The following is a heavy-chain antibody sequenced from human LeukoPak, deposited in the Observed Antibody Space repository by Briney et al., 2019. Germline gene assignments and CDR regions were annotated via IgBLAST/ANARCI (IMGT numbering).Heavy chain of an antibody. CDR3: ARDRSGYNWFDP. D-gene: IGHD1-26*01. Sequence: SETLSLTCTVSGASISGHYWIWIRQPPGRGLEWIGYVYSSGSTNYNPSLKSRVTMSVDTSKNQFSLKLSSVTAADTAVYYCARDRSGYNWFDPWGQGTLVTVSS. CDR1: GASISGHY. J-gene: IGHJ5*02. CDR2: VYSSGST. V-gene: IGHV4-59*11.